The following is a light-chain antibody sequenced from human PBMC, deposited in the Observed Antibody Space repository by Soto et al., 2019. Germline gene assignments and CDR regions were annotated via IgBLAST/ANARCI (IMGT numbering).Light chain of an antibody. CDR1: QSFSSY. J-gene: IGKJ2*01. CDR3: QKRGDLPPT. CDR2: DAS. Sequence: EVVLTQSPATLSLSPGERATLSCRASQSFSSYLAWYQQKPGQAPRLLTYDASNRATGIPARFSGSGSGPDFTLTISSLEPEDFAVYYWQKRGDLPPTFGQGTKLEIK. V-gene: IGKV3-11*01.